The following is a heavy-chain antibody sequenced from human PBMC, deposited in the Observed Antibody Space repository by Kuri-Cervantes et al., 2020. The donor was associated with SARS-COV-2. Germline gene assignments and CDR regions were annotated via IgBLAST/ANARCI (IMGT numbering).Heavy chain of an antibody. D-gene: IGHD2-2*01. V-gene: IGHV3-11*04. CDR3: ARVAADCSSTSCFFTHAFDI. Sequence: GESLKISCAASGFTFSDYYMSWIRQAPGKGLEWVSYISSSGSTIYYADSVKGRFTISRDNAKNSLYLQMNSLRAEDTAVYYCARVAADCSSTSCFFTHAFDIWGQGTMVTVSS. CDR1: GFTFSDYY. CDR2: ISSSGSTI. J-gene: IGHJ3*02.